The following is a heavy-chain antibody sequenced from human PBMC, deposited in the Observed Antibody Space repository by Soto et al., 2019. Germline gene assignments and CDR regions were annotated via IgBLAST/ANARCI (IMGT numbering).Heavy chain of an antibody. D-gene: IGHD3-3*01. CDR1: GYNFACYW. CDR3: ARGGVSTRTFDY. J-gene: IGHJ4*02. Sequence: GASLKISCKGSGYNFACYWIALERQMPGKGLELMGIIYPSDSYTRYRPSFQGQVAISADKSISSAYLQWSSLRASDTAMYYCARGGVSTRTFDYWGQGTPVTVSS. V-gene: IGHV5-51*01. CDR2: IYPSDSYT.